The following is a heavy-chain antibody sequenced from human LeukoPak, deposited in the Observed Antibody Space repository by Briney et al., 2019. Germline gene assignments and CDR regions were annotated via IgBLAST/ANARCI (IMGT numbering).Heavy chain of an antibody. CDR3: ARGGSSWYYYYYYMDV. V-gene: IGHV4-61*02. Sequence: PSQTLSLTCTVSGGSISSGSYYWSWIRQPAGKGLEWIGRIYTSGSTNYNPSLKSRVTISVDTSKNQFSLKLSSVTAADTAVYYCARGGSSWYYYYYYMDVWGKGTTVTVSS. CDR1: GGSISSGSYY. J-gene: IGHJ6*03. CDR2: IYTSGST. D-gene: IGHD6-13*01.